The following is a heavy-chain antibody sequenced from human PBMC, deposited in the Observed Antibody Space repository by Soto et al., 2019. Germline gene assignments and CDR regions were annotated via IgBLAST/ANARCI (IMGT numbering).Heavy chain of an antibody. CDR2: IYYSGST. D-gene: IGHD6-19*01. V-gene: IGHV4-59*01. CDR3: ARSRYTSGWWTPPFDY. CDR1: GGSISSYY. Sequence: NPSATLSLTCAVSGGSISSYYWSWIRQPPGKGLEWIGYIYYSGSTNYNPSLKSRVTISVDTSKNQFSLKLTSVTAADTAVYYCARSRYTSGWWTPPFDYWGQGTLVTVSS. J-gene: IGHJ4*02.